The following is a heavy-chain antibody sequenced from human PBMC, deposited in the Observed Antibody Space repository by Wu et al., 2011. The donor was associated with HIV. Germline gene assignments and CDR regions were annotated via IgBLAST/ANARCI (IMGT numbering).Heavy chain of an antibody. CDR3: ARGYCSGGTCHGFQL. Sequence: DTRYSPSFQGQVTISADKSISSAYLQWSSLKAADTAVYFCARGYCSGGTCHGFQLWGQGTLVIVSS. J-gene: IGHJ5*02. CDR2: DT. V-gene: IGHV5-51*01. D-gene: IGHD2-15*01.